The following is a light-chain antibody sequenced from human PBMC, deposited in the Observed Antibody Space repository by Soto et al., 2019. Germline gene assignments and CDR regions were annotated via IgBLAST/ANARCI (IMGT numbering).Light chain of an antibody. J-gene: IGLJ1*01. CDR2: RND. V-gene: IGLV1-47*01. Sequence: QSVLTQPPSASGTPGQRVTISCSGSSSNIKSNYVYWYQQLPGTAPKLLIYRNDQRPSGVPDRFSGSKSGTSASLAISGLRSEDEGDYYCATWDDSLSGYVFGTGTKLTVL. CDR1: SSNIKSNY. CDR3: ATWDDSLSGYV.